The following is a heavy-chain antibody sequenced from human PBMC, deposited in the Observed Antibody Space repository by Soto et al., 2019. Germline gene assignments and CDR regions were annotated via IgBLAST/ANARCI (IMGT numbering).Heavy chain of an antibody. Sequence: GGSMRLSWAAAGLNVSISYMSWVRQVPGKGLEWVSIIYSDGYTYYAASVKGRFTISRDNFKNTLYLQMSSLRAEDAAVYYCARRKYCSSTTCFDYWGQGTLVTVSS. CDR2: IYSDGYT. J-gene: IGHJ4*02. CDR3: ARRKYCSSTTCFDY. D-gene: IGHD2-2*01. V-gene: IGHV3-66*01. CDR1: GLNVSISY.